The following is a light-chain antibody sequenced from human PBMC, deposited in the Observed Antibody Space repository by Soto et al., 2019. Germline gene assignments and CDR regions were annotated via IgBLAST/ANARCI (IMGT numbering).Light chain of an antibody. J-gene: IGLJ2*01. V-gene: IGLV1-44*01. Sequence: QSVLTQPPSVSGTPGQSITISCSGSSSNIGTYTLNWYQHLPGTAPKLLFSTYDQRPSGVADRFSGSKSGTSASLAISGLQSEEEGGYCCAAWGGRVDGLGFGGGAKLTVL. CDR2: TYD. CDR3: AAWGGRVDGLG. CDR1: SSNIGTYT.